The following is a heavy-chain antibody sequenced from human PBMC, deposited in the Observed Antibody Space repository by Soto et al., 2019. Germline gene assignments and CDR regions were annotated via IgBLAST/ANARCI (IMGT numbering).Heavy chain of an antibody. CDR3: VSGEGRKGHDTRFAY. CDR2: ISYNGIDK. CDR1: GFTFTNHG. D-gene: IGHD5-12*01. V-gene: IGHV3-30*03. Sequence: QMQLVESGGGVVQHGRSLRLSCAASGFTFTNHGIHWVRQAPGKGMEWVADISYNGIDKWYGDSVQGRFTISRDNVRDTAYLQMNGLSPEDTAVYYCVSGEGRKGHDTRFAYWREGTLVT. J-gene: IGHJ4*02.